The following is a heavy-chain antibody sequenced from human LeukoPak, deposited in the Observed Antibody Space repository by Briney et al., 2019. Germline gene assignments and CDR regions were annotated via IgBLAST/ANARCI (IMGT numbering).Heavy chain of an antibody. CDR3: ARDRITFGGVIVDY. Sequence: SETVSLTCIVSGGSISSSSHNWGWIRQPPGKGLEWIGSIYYSGTTYYNPSLKSRLTISVDTSKNQFSLKLSSVTAADTAVYYCARDRITFGGVIVDYWGQGTLVTVSS. J-gene: IGHJ4*02. D-gene: IGHD3-16*02. CDR1: GGSISSSSHN. CDR2: IYYSGTT. V-gene: IGHV4-39*02.